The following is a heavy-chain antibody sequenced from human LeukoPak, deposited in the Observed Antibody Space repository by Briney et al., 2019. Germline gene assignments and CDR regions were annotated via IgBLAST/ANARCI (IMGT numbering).Heavy chain of an antibody. D-gene: IGHD6-19*01. CDR3: ARAEVSGWLYYFDY. V-gene: IGHV1-2*06. CDR1: GYTFTGYY. J-gene: IGHJ4*02. CDR2: IHPNSGGT. Sequence: ASVKVSCKASGYTFTGYYMHWVRQAPGQGLEWMGRIHPNSGGTNYAQKFQGRVTMTRDTSISTAYMELSRLRSDDAAVYYCARAEVSGWLYYFDYSGQGTLVTVSS.